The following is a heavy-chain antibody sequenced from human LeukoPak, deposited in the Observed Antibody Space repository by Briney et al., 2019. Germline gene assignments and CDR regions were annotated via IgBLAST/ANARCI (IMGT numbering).Heavy chain of an antibody. CDR1: GFTFSSYW. Sequence: GGSLRLSCAASGFTFSSYWMHWVRQAPGKGLVWVSRINSDGSSTSYADSVKGRFTISRDNAKNTLYLQMNSLRAEDTAVYYCAREGYGDFAFDYWGQGTLVTVSS. D-gene: IGHD4-17*01. J-gene: IGHJ4*02. V-gene: IGHV3-74*01. CDR3: AREGYGDFAFDY. CDR2: INSDGSST.